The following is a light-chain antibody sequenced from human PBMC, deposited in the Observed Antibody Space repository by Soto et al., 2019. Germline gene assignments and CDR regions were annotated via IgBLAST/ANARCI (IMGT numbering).Light chain of an antibody. CDR3: MQPLQSWT. CDR2: LGS. Sequence: EIVLTQSPLSLSVSPGEPASISCRSSQSLTHSSGYNYLDWYLLKSGQPPQLVIYLGSNRASGVPDRFSGSGSGTDFTLKISRVEAEDVGVYYCMQPLQSWTFGQGTKVDI. CDR1: QSLTHSSGYNY. J-gene: IGKJ1*01. V-gene: IGKV2-28*01.